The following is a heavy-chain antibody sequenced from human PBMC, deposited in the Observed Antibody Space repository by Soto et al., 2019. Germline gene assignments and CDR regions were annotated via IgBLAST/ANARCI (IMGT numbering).Heavy chain of an antibody. CDR1: GFTFSSYT. Sequence: XXSLRPSCAPSGFTFSSYTMCWVPPAPVKGLEWVSGISGSGGSTYYADSVKGRFTISRDNSKNTLYLQMNSLTAEDTAVYYCAKGDYASYYGMDVWGQGTTVTVSS. D-gene: IGHD4-17*01. J-gene: IGHJ6*02. CDR2: ISGSGGST. CDR3: AKGDYASYYGMDV. V-gene: IGHV3-23*01.